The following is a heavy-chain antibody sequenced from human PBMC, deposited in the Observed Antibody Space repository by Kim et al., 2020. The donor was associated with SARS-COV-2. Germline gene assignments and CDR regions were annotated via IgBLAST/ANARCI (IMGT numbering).Heavy chain of an antibody. J-gene: IGHJ4*02. Sequence: YADCGRDRFTISRKNSRNAVYLQVDSLTAEDTAVYYCAKENRDSYATALDSWGQGALVTVSS. D-gene: IGHD3-16*01. CDR3: AKENRDSYATALDS. V-gene: IGHV3-23*01.